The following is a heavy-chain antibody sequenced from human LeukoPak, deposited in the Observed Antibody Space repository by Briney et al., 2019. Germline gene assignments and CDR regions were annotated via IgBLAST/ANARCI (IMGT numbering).Heavy chain of an antibody. CDR2: INHSGST. CDR3: ARGVDYDNNYFQYGMDV. Sequence: SETLSLTCAVYGGSFSGYYWSWIRQPPGKGLEWIGEINHSGSTNYNPSLKSRVTISVDRSKNQFSLKLNSVTAADTAVYYCARGVDYDNNYFQYGMDVWGRGTTVTVSS. D-gene: IGHD3-9*01. V-gene: IGHV4-34*01. J-gene: IGHJ6*02. CDR1: GGSFSGYY.